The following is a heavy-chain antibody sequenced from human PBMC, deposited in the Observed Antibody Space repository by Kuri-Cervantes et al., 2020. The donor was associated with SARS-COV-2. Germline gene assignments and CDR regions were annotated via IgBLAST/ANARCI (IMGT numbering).Heavy chain of an antibody. J-gene: IGHJ4*02. V-gene: IGHV3-7*01. CDR3: AREFFGVVNGYFDY. D-gene: IGHD3-3*01. CDR2: IKQDGSEK. CDR1: GFTFSSYW. Sequence: GESLKISCAASGFTFSSYWMSWVRQAPGKGLEWVANIKQDGSEKYYVGSVKGRFTISRDNAKNSLYLQMNSLRAEDTAAYYCAREFFGVVNGYFDYWGQGTLVTVSS.